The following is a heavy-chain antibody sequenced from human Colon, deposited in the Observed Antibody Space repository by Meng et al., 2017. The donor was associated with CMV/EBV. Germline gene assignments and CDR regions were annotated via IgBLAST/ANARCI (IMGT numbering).Heavy chain of an antibody. CDR2: IYPQDGGT. Sequence: QVQLGQSGTEVKKPGASVKVSCTPSGYTFTANHLHWVRQTPGQGLEWMGWIYPQDGGTYFAQKFQDRVTLTRDTSITTAYMELSGLTSDDTAIYYCVRESWYFDFWGEGTLVIVSS. J-gene: IGHJ4*02. D-gene: IGHD6-13*01. CDR3: VRESWYFDF. CDR1: GYTFTANH. V-gene: IGHV1-2*02.